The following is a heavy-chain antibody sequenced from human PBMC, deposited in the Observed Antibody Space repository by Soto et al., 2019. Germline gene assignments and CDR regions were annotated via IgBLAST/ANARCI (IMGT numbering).Heavy chain of an antibody. V-gene: IGHV1-69*05. D-gene: IGHD3-10*01. Sequence: SVKVSCKASVDKFKNCVISWVRQAPGQGLEWMGGIIPLFGTTDFAQRFQGRLTITTDESTTTAYMELSRLRSEDTATYYCAAELGFGKLSVVWGQGTTVTVSS. CDR2: IIPLFGTT. J-gene: IGHJ6*02. CDR3: AAELGFGKLSVV. CDR1: VDKFKNCV.